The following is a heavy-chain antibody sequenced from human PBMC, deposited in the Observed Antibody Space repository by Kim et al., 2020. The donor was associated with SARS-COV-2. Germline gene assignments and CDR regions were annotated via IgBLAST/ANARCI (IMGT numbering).Heavy chain of an antibody. V-gene: IGHV4-59*01. J-gene: IGHJ4*02. Sequence: SETLSLTCTVSGGSINSYSWSWIRQPPGKGLEWIGYTYYSGSTNYNPSLKSRVTISVDTSKNQFSLKLSSVTATATAVYYCARDRIGYCSSTSCSLHFDYWGQGTLVTVSS. CDR1: GGSINSYS. CDR3: ARDRIGYCSSTSCSLHFDY. D-gene: IGHD2-2*01. CDR2: TYYSGST.